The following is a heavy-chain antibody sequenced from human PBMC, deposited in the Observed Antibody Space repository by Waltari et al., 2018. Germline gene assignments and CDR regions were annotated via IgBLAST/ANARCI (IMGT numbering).Heavy chain of an antibody. CDR1: GFTFSSYA. J-gene: IGHJ4*02. D-gene: IGHD5-12*01. CDR2: ISGSVCST. CDR3: AKGSGYDACDY. V-gene: IGHV3-23*01. Sequence: EVQLLESGGGLVQPGGSLRLSCAASGFTFSSYAMSWVRQAPGKGRVLVSAISGSVCSTYYADSVKGRFTISRDNSKDTLYPKMNSLRAEDTAVYYCAKGSGYDACDYWGQGTLVTVSS.